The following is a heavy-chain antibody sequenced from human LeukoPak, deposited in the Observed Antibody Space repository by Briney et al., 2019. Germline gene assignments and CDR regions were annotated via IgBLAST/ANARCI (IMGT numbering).Heavy chain of an antibody. CDR1: GFTFSSYD. D-gene: IGHD3-22*01. CDR3: VRGITYCLDSSGSFDH. CDR2: ISESGGTT. J-gene: IGHJ4*02. V-gene: IGHV3-48*03. Sequence: GGSLRLSCAASGFTFSSYDMNWVRQAPGKGLEWVSYISESGGTTFYADSVKGRFSISRDSAKNSLYLQMNSLSADDTAVYYCVRGITYCLDSSGSFDHWGQGTLATVSS.